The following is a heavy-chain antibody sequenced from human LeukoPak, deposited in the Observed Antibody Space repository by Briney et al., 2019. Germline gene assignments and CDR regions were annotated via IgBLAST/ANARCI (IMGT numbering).Heavy chain of an antibody. Sequence: GGSLRLSCAASGFTFSSYSMNWVRQAPGKGLEWVSSISSSSSYIYYADSVKGRFTISRDNAKNSLYLQMNSLRAEDTAVYYCAKDRDSSSLFQHWGQGTLVTVSS. D-gene: IGHD6-13*01. V-gene: IGHV3-21*01. CDR3: AKDRDSSSLFQH. CDR1: GFTFSSYS. CDR2: ISSSSSYI. J-gene: IGHJ1*01.